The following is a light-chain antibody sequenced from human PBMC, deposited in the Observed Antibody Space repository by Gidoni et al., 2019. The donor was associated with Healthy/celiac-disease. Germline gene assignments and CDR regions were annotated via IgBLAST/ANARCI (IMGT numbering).Light chain of an antibody. CDR1: QSVSSY. J-gene: IGKJ5*01. CDR3: QQRSNWPPIT. CDR2: DAS. V-gene: IGKV3-11*01. Sequence: EIVLTQSPAPLSLSPGERATLPCSASQSVSSYLAWYQQKPGQAPRLLIYDASNRATGIPARFSGSGSGTDFTLTISSLEPEDFAVYYCQQRSNWPPITFGQGTRLEIK.